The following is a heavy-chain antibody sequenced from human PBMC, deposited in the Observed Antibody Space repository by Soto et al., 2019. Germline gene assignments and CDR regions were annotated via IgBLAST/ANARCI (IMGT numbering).Heavy chain of an antibody. CDR3: ARDRYGWYPGYDLDV. CDR2: VHVSGGT. J-gene: IGHJ6*02. Sequence: PSETLSLTCSVSGESISKFYWSWIRQPAGKGLEWIGHVHVSGGTNYNAPLQSRVTMSVDTSSNHVSLQLRSLTAADTAVYYCARDRYGWYPGYDLDVWGPGTTVTVSS. V-gene: IGHV4-4*07. D-gene: IGHD6-19*01. CDR1: GESISKFY.